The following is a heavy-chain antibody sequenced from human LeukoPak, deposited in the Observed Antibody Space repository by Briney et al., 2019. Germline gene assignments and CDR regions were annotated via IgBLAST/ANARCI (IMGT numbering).Heavy chain of an antibody. D-gene: IGHD4-17*01. CDR2: ISSSSSYI. CDR1: GFTFSSYS. CDR3: ARPDDYGDYFDY. V-gene: IGHV3-21*01. J-gene: IGHJ4*02. Sequence: KPGGSLRLSCAASGFTFSSYSMNWVRQAPGKGLEWVSSISSSSSYIYYADSMKGRFTISRDNAKNSLYLQMNSLRAEDTAVYYCARPDDYGDYFDYWGQGTLVTVSS.